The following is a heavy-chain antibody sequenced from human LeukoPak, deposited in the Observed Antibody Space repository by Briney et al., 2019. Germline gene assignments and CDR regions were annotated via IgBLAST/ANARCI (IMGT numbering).Heavy chain of an antibody. D-gene: IGHD1-26*01. J-gene: IGHJ6*03. Sequence: GPADTTKYADSVKGRFTISRDNSKNTLYLQMNSLTAEDTAVYYCAKGWDNFYFYYYMDVWGKGTMVTVSS. CDR3: AKGWDNFYFYYYMDV. CDR2: GPADTT. V-gene: IGHV3-23*01.